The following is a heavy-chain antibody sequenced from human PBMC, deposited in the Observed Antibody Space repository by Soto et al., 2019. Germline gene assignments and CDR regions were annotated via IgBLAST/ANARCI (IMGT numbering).Heavy chain of an antibody. D-gene: IGHD6-13*01. V-gene: IGHV1-69*13. Sequence: SVKVSCKASGGTFSSYAISWVRQAPGQGLEWMGGIIPIFGTANYAQKFQGRVTITADESTSTAYMELSSLRSEDTAVYYCARSGVAAAGTDGAFDIWGQGTMVTVS. CDR1: GGTFSSYA. J-gene: IGHJ3*02. CDR2: IIPIFGTA. CDR3: ARSGVAAAGTDGAFDI.